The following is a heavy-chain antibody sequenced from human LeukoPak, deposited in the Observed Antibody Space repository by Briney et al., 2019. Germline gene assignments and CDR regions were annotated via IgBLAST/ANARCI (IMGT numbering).Heavy chain of an antibody. V-gene: IGHV3-49*03. Sequence: GGSLRLPCTASGFTFGDCAMSWIRQAPGKGLEWVGFIRSKAYGETADYAASVKGRFTISRDDSKAIAYLQMNSLKTEDTAVYHCTRDRGAYNLYDYWGQGTLVTVSS. D-gene: IGHD1-1*01. CDR1: GFTFGDCA. J-gene: IGHJ4*02. CDR3: TRDRGAYNLYDY. CDR2: IRSKAYGETA.